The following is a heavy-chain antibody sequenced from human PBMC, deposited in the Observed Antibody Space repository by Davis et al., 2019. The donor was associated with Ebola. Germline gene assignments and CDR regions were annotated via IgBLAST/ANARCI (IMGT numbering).Heavy chain of an antibody. Sequence: AASVKVSCKASGYTFTSYGISWVRQAPGQGLEWMGWIGAYNGNTNYAQKLQGRVTMTTDTSTSTAYMELRSLRSDDTAVYYCARMGYCSGGSCYFSDYYYYGMDVWGQGTTVTVSS. J-gene: IGHJ6*02. CDR2: IGAYNGNT. V-gene: IGHV1-18*01. D-gene: IGHD2-15*01. CDR3: ARMGYCSGGSCYFSDYYYYGMDV. CDR1: GYTFTSYG.